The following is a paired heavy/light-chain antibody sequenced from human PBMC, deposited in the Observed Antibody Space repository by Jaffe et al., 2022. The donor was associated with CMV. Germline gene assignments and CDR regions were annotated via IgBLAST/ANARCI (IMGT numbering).Heavy chain of an antibody. D-gene: IGHD6-25*01. CDR3: ARISVGRAAIENY. J-gene: IGHJ4*02. V-gene: IGHV4-4*02. CDR1: GGSISSSNW. Sequence: QVQLQESGPGLVKPSETLSLTCAVSGGSISSSNWWSWVRQPPGKGLEWIGEIYHSGNTNYNPSLKSRVTISVDKSKNQFSLNLNSVTAADTAVYYCARISVGRAAIENYWGQGTLVTVSS. CDR2: IYHSGNT.
Light chain of an antibody. V-gene: IGLV7-46*01. Sequence: QAVVTQEPSLTVSPGGTVTLTCGSSTGAVTSGHYPYWFQQKPGQAPWTLIYDTSNKHSWTPARFSGSLLGGKAALTLSGAQPEDEAEYYCLLSYSGARVFGGGTKLTVL. J-gene: IGLJ2*01. CDR2: DTS. CDR1: TGAVTSGHY. CDR3: LLSYSGARV.